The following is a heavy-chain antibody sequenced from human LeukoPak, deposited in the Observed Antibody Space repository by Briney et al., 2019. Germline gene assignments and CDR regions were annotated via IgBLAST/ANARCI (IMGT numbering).Heavy chain of an antibody. CDR1: GYTFTSYG. V-gene: IGHV1-18*01. D-gene: IGHD5-18*01. CDR2: ISAYNGNT. Sequence: GASVNVSCKASGYTFTSYGISWVRQAPGQGLEWMGWISAYNGNTNYAQKLQGRVTMTTDTSTSTAYMELRSLRSDDTAVYYCARDVGGYSYGPYYFDYWGQGTLVTVSS. J-gene: IGHJ4*02. CDR3: ARDVGGYSYGPYYFDY.